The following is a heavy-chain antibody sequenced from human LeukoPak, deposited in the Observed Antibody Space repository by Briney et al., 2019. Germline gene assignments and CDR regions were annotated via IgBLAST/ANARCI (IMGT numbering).Heavy chain of an antibody. V-gene: IGHV5-51*01. J-gene: IGHJ5*02. D-gene: IGHD3-10*01. Sequence: GESLRISCKGSGYSFTDYWIGWVRQMPGKGLEWMGSIYPGDSDTRYSPSFQGQVTISADKSISTAYLQWSSLKASDTAMYYCARARRYYTSGSYFFGWFDPWGQGTLVAVSS. CDR3: ARARRYYTSGSYFFGWFDP. CDR2: IYPGDSDT. CDR1: GYSFTDYW.